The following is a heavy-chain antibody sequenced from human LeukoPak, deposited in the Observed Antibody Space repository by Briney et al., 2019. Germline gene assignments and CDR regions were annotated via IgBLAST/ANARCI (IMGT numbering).Heavy chain of an antibody. J-gene: IGHJ4*02. CDR2: IIPIFGTA. CDR3: ASPFQIRPGCYSYAYTHFDY. CDR1: GGTFSSCA. D-gene: IGHD5-18*01. V-gene: IGHV1-69*05. Sequence: SVKVSCKASGGTFSSCAISWVRQAPGQGLEWMGGIIPIFGTANYAQKFQGRVTITTDESTSTAYMELSSLRSEDTAAYYCASPFQIRPGCYSYAYTHFDYWGQGTLVTVSS.